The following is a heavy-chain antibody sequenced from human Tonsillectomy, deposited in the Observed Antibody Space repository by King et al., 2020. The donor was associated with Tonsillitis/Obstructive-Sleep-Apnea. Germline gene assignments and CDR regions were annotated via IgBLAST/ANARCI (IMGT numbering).Heavy chain of an antibody. CDR1: GYSFTSYW. D-gene: IGHD3-3*01. V-gene: IGHV5-51*01. CDR2: IYPGDSDT. Sequence: QLVQSGAEVKKPGESLKISCTGSGYSFTSYWIAWVRQMPGKGLEWMGIIYPGDSDTRYSPSFQGQVTISADKSIRTAYLPWSSLKASDTAMYYCARADNGFTIFEGGWFDPWGQGTLVTVSS. J-gene: IGHJ5*02. CDR3: ARADNGFTIFEGGWFDP.